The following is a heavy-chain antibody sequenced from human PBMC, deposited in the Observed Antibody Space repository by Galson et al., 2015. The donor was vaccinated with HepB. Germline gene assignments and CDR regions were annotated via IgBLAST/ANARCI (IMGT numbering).Heavy chain of an antibody. Sequence: SLRLSCAASGFTVSSNYMSWVRQAPGKGLEWVSVIYSGGSTYYADSVKGRFTISRDNSKNTLYLQMNSLRAEDTAVYYCARGYCSGGSCRWDAFDIWGQGTMVTVSS. V-gene: IGHV3-66*01. CDR2: IYSGGST. D-gene: IGHD2-15*01. J-gene: IGHJ3*02. CDR1: GFTVSSNY. CDR3: ARGYCSGGSCRWDAFDI.